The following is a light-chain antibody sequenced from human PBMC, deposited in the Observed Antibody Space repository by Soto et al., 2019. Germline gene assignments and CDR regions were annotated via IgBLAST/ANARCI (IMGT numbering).Light chain of an antibody. Sequence: AIQMTQSPSSLSASVGDRVTITCRASQGIRNDLAWYQQKPGKAPKLLIYAASNLQSGVPSRFSGTESGTDFTLTISSLQPEDSATYYCLQDYNYPLTFGEGTKVEIK. CDR3: LQDYNYPLT. CDR1: QGIRND. CDR2: AAS. V-gene: IGKV1-6*01. J-gene: IGKJ4*01.